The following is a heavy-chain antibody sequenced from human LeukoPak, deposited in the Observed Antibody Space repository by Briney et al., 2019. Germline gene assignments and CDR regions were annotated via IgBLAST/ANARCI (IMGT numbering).Heavy chain of an antibody. CDR1: AYTFTGYF. V-gene: IGHV1-2*02. D-gene: IGHD2/OR15-2a*01. J-gene: IGHJ4*02. Sequence: ASVKVSCKTSAYTFTGYFIHWVRQAPGQGLEWMGWINPNGGGTNYAQKLQGRVTLTRDTSISTAYLELRSRRSDDTAGYYCARVSTRGPNGFDYWGQGTLVTVSS. CDR2: INPNGGGT. CDR3: ARVSTRGPNGFDY.